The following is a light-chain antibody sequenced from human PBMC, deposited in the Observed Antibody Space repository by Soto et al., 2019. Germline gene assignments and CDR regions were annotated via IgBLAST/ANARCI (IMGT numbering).Light chain of an antibody. J-gene: IGKJ1*01. CDR3: QQYGSSRT. CDR1: QSVSSSY. V-gene: IGKV3-20*01. Sequence: EIVLTQSPGTLSLSPGERATLSCRASQSVSSSYLAWYQQKPGQAPRLLIHGASSRATGIPDRFSGSGSGTDFTLTISRLEPEDVAVYYCQQYGSSRTFGQGTKVEIK. CDR2: GAS.